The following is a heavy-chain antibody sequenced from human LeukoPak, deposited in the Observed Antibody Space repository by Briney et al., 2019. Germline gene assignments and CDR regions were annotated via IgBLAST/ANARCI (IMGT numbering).Heavy chain of an antibody. CDR3: ARERDKIPLVITRDKSPDY. V-gene: IGHV3-72*01. CDR2: SRNTASIYTT. Sequence: GGSLRLSCAASGFTFSDHDMDWVRQAPGKGLQWVGRSRNTASIYTTKYAASVKGRFTISRDNSKNTLSLQMNGLRTDDTAVYHCARERDKIPLVITRDKSPDYWGQGTLVTVSS. D-gene: IGHD3-9*01. CDR1: GFTFSDHD. J-gene: IGHJ4*02.